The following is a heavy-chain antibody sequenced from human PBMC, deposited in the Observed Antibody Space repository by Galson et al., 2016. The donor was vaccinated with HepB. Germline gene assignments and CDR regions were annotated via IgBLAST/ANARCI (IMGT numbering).Heavy chain of an antibody. V-gene: IGHV5-51*01. D-gene: IGHD6-13*01. CDR3: ARYEKTSNWYRTDSLYGMDV. Sequence: QSGAEVKKPGESLKISCKASGYSFARFWIGWVRQMPGKGLEWMGIIYPSDSDTTYSPSFQGQVTISADKSISTTYLQWSSLKASDSAIYYCARYEKTSNWYRTDSLYGMDVWGQGTTVTVSS. J-gene: IGHJ6*02. CDR2: IYPSDSDT. CDR1: GYSFARFW.